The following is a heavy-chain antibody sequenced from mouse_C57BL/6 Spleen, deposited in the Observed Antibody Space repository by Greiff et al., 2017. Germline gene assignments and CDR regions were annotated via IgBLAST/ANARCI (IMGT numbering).Heavy chain of an antibody. D-gene: IGHD2-4*01. CDR3: ASSDYYFDY. V-gene: IGHV1-26*01. Sequence: VQLQQSGPELVKPGASVKISCKASGYTFTDYYMNWVKQSHGKSLEWIGDINPNNGGTSYNQKFKGKATLTVDKSSSTAYMELRSLTSEDSAVYYCASSDYYFDYWGQGTTLTVSS. J-gene: IGHJ2*01. CDR2: INPNNGGT. CDR1: GYTFTDYY.